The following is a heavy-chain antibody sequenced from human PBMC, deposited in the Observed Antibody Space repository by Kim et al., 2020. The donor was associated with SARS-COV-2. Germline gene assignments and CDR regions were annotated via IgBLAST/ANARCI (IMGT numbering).Heavy chain of an antibody. J-gene: IGHJ6*02. Sequence: ASVKVSCKASGYTFTSYAMNWVRQAPGQGLEWMGWINTNTGNPTYAQGFTGRFVFSLDTSVSTAYLQISSLKAEDTAVYYCARGQGTGAAYYYYGMDVWGQGTTVNVSS. V-gene: IGHV7-4-1*02. CDR2: INTNTGNP. D-gene: IGHD7-27*01. CDR3: ARGQGTGAAYYYYGMDV. CDR1: GYTFTSYA.